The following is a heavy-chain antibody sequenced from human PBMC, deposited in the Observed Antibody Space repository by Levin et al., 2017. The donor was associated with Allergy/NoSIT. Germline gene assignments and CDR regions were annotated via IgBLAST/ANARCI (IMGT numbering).Heavy chain of an antibody. Sequence: ASVKVSCKASGYIFTDYYAHWIRQAPGQGPEWMGWINLNSGATNYAQRFQGRVTLTRDTSISTASMELSRLTSDDTAMYYCARDSITLPGTYFDYWGQGTLVTVSS. V-gene: IGHV1-2*02. J-gene: IGHJ4*02. CDR3: ARDSITLPGTYFDY. CDR2: INLNSGAT. CDR1: GYIFTDYY. D-gene: IGHD1-1*01.